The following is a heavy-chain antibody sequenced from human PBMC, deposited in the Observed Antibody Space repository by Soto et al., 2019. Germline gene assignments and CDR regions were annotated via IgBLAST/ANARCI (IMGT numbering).Heavy chain of an antibody. Sequence: SGPTLVNPTQTLTLTCTFSGFSLSTSGMCVSWIRQPPGKALEWLALIDWDDDKYYSTSLKTRLTISKDTSKNQGVLTMTNMDPVATATYYCARTDYNGYYYYGMDVWGQGTTVTVSS. CDR1: GFSLSTSGMC. CDR2: IDWDDDK. D-gene: IGHD4-4*01. CDR3: ARTDYNGYYYYGMDV. J-gene: IGHJ6*02. V-gene: IGHV2-70*01.